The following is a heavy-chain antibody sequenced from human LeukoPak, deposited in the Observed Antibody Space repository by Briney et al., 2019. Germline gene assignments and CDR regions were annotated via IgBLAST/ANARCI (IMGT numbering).Heavy chain of an antibody. D-gene: IGHD6-13*01. Sequence: GGSLRLSCAASGFTVSSNYMSWVRQAPGKGLEWVSIIYSGGSTYYADSVKGRFTISRDTSKNTLYLQMNSLRAEDTAVYYCAKSGGLAAAGLGYWGQGTLVTVSS. CDR1: GFTVSSNY. CDR2: IYSGGST. V-gene: IGHV3-66*01. CDR3: AKSGGLAAAGLGY. J-gene: IGHJ4*02.